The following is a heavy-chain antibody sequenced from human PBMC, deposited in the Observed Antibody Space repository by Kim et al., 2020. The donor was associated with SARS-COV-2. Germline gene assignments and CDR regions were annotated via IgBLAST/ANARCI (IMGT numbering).Heavy chain of an antibody. V-gene: IGHV4-59*01. J-gene: IGHJ5*02. CDR3: ALREPIGRCDP. D-gene: IGHD3-16*02. Sequence: TNYNPSRKSRVTISVDTSRNQFSLKLSSVTAADTAVYYCALREPIGRCDPWGKGTLVTVSS. CDR2: T.